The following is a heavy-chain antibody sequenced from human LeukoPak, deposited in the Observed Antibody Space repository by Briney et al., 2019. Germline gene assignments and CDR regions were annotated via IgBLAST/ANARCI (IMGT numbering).Heavy chain of an antibody. Sequence: ASVKVSCKASGYTFTSYAITWVRQPPGQGLEWMGWISAYNGNTNYAQKLQGRVTMTTDTSTSTAYMELRSLRSDDTAVYFCARVPPYDFWSGYYLDFWGQGTLVTVSS. V-gene: IGHV1-18*01. D-gene: IGHD3-3*01. CDR3: ARVPPYDFWSGYYLDF. CDR1: GYTFTSYA. CDR2: ISAYNGNT. J-gene: IGHJ4*02.